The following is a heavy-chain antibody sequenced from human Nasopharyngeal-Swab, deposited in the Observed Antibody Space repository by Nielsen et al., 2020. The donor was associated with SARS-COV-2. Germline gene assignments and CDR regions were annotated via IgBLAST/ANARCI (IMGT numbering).Heavy chain of an antibody. V-gene: IGHV3-9*01. D-gene: IGHD6-19*01. J-gene: IGHJ6*02. CDR2: ISWNSGSI. Sequence: SLRLSCSASGFPYDEYAMHWVRHARGKGLEWVSGISWNSGSIGYADSVKGRFTISRDNAKNSLYLQMNSLRAEDTALYYCAKDKGSGWSDYYGMDVWGPGTTVTVSS. CDR3: AKDKGSGWSDYYGMDV. CDR1: GFPYDEYA.